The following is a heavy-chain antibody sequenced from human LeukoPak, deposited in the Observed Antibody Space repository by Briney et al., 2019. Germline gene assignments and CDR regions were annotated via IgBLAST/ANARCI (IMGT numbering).Heavy chain of an antibody. CDR2: IWYDGSNK. Sequence: GGSLRLSCAASGFTFSSYGMHWVRQAPGKGLEWVAVIWYDGSNKYYADSVKGRFTISRDNSKNTLYLQMNSLRAEDTAVYYCAREGTWIQLWLESYYYYGMDVWGQGTTVTASS. CDR3: AREGTWIQLWLESYYYYGMDV. J-gene: IGHJ6*02. CDR1: GFTFSSYG. D-gene: IGHD5-18*01. V-gene: IGHV3-33*01.